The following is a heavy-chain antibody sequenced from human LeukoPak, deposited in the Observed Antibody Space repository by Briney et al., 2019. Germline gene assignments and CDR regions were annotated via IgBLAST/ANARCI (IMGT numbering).Heavy chain of an antibody. CDR3: ARGYASESYYNGPGY. D-gene: IGHD3-10*01. CDR1: GFTFSSYA. CDR2: ISDDGSNY. J-gene: IGHJ4*02. Sequence: PGGSLRLSCATSGFTFSSYAMHWIRQAPGKGLEWVAVISDDGSNYSYADSVKGRFIISRDNTKSTLYLQMNSLRAEDTGVYYCARGYASESYYNGPGYWGQGTLVTVSS. V-gene: IGHV3-30-3*01.